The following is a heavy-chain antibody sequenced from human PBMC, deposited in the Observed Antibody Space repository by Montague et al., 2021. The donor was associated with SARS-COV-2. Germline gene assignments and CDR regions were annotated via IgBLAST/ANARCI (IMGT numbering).Heavy chain of an antibody. Sequence: SETLSLTCTVSGGSITGYYWSWLRRPPGKGLEWIAYIYDGGAVNXNPSLGSRVTISTDTSKNQLSLKVNSVTAADTAVYYCVRDHPYGGPRGAYDIWGQGTVVTVSS. J-gene: IGHJ3*02. CDR2: IYDGGAV. CDR1: GGSITGYY. D-gene: IGHD4-23*01. V-gene: IGHV4-59*01. CDR3: VRDHPYGGPRGAYDI.